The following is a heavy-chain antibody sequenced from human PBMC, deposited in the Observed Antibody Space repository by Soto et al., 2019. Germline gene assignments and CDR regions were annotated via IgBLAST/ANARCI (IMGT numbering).Heavy chain of an antibody. CDR2: IYYSGSP. J-gene: IGHJ4*02. D-gene: IGHD3-22*01. Sequence: QVQLQESGPGLVKPSQTLSLTCTVSGGSISSGDYYWSWIRQPPGKGPEWLGYIYYSGSPYYNPSLKSPVTISVDTPKTQFSLKLSSVTAADTAVYYCARAQYDSSGYYLGYWGQGTLVTVS. V-gene: IGHV4-30-4*01. CDR3: ARAQYDSSGYYLGY. CDR1: GGSISSGDYY.